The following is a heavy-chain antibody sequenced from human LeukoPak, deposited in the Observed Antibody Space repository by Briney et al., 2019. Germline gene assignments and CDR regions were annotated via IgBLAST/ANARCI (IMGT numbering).Heavy chain of an antibody. CDR2: IYYSGGT. V-gene: IGHV4-59*08. J-gene: IGHJ4*02. D-gene: IGHD1-14*01. CDR3: ARAEPRDTLGV. Sequence: SETLSLTCTVSGGSISSYYWSWIRQPPGKGLEWIGYIYYSGGTNYNPSLKSRVTISVDTSKNQFSLKLSSVTAADTAVYYCARAEPRDTLGVWGQGTLVTVSS. CDR1: GGSISSYY.